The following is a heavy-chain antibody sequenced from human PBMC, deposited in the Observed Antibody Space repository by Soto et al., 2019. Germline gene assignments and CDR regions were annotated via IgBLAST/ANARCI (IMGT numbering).Heavy chain of an antibody. J-gene: IGHJ4*01. CDR1: GYIFTRYA. D-gene: IGHD6-19*01. V-gene: IGHV1-3*04. CDR3: ARDSIGLLGDY. Sequence: ASVKVSCKASGYIFTRYAIQWVRQDPGQSLEWMGWIKTGNGETKYSEEFQGRVTITMDRTANTAYMELSSLRSEDTAVYYCARDSIGLLGDYWGQ. CDR2: IKTGNGET.